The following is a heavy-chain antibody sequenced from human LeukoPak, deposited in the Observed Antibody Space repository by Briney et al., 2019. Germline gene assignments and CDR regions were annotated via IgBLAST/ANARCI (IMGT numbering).Heavy chain of an antibody. CDR1: GGTSNSHA. CDR3: ATTNDGGGYQWGDFFDY. D-gene: IGHD3-22*01. V-gene: IGHV1-69*04. Sequence: ASVKVSCKASGGTSNSHAISWVRQAPGQGLEWMGRIIPNLGTTNRAQKFQDRVTLTADKSTNTAYMELTRLTSDDTAVYYCATTNDGGGYQWGDFFDYWGQGTLVTVSS. CDR2: IIPNLGTT. J-gene: IGHJ4*02.